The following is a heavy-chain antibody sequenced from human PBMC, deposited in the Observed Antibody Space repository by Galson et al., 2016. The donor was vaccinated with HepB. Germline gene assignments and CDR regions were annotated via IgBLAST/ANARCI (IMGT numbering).Heavy chain of an antibody. Sequence: LEWIGDIFPNGSINYNPSLKSRVTISVDKSTNQFSLILTSVTAADTALYYCARDSLGIAARPVFDYWGQGTRVTVSS. CDR3: ARDSLGIAARPVFDY. D-gene: IGHD6-6*01. CDR2: IFPNGSI. J-gene: IGHJ4*02. V-gene: IGHV4-4*02.